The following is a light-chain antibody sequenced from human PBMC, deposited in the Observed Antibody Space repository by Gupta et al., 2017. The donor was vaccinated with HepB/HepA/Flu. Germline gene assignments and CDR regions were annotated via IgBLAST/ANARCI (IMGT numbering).Light chain of an antibody. V-gene: IGKV4-1*01. CDR3: QQYYSIPWT. CDR2: WAS. J-gene: IGKJ1*01. Sequence: VWPHSPDPLPWFLGGRAPINCKSSQSILYSSNNKTYLAWYQQKPGQPPKLLIYWASTRESGVPDRFSGSGSGPDFTLTISSLQAEDVAIYYCQQYYSIPWTFGQGTKVEIK. CDR1: QSILYSSNNKTY.